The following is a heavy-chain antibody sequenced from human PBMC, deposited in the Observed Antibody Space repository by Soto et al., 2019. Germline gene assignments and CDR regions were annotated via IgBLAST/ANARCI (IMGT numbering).Heavy chain of an antibody. CDR1: GGSFSGYY. D-gene: IGHD3-9*01. CDR2: INHSGST. CDR3: ARGPYYDILTGLDYYYYYMDV. V-gene: IGHV4-34*01. Sequence: SETQSLTCAVYGGSFSGYYWSWIRQPPGKGLEWIGEINHSGSTNYNPSLKSRVTISVDTSKNQFSLKLSSVTAADTAVYYCARGPYYDILTGLDYYYYYMDVWGKGTTVTVSS. J-gene: IGHJ6*03.